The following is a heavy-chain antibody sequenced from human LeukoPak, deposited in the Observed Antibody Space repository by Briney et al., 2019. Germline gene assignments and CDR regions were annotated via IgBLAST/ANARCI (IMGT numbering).Heavy chain of an antibody. J-gene: IGHJ5*02. V-gene: IGHV4-30-4*01. D-gene: IGHD1-1*01. CDR3: ARECTGVANWFDP. CDR2: IYYSGST. Sequence: KASETLSLTCTVSGGSISSGDYYWSWIRQPPGKGLEWIGYIYYSGSTYYNPSLKSRVTISVDTSKNQFSLKLSSVTAADTAVYYCARECTGVANWFDPWGQGTLVTVSS. CDR1: GGSISSGDYY.